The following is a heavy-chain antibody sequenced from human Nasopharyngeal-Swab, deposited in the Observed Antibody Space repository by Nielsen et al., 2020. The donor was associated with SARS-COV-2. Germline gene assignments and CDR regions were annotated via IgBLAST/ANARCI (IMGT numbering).Heavy chain of an antibody. CDR3: ATGPGIAAAGSGSGWFDP. V-gene: IGHV1-2*06. Sequence: ASVKVSCKASGYTFTGYYMHWVRQAPGQGLEWMGRINPNSGGTNYAQKFQGRVTMTEDTSTDTAYMELSSLRSEDTAVYYCATGPGIAAAGSGSGWFDPWGQGTLVTVSS. CDR1: GYTFTGYY. D-gene: IGHD6-13*01. J-gene: IGHJ5*02. CDR2: INPNSGGT.